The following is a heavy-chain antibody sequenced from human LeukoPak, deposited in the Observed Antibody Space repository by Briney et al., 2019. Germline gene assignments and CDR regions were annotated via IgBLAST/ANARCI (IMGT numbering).Heavy chain of an antibody. CDR1: GGSISSSSYY. CDR2: IYYSGST. D-gene: IGHD5-12*01. V-gene: IGHV4-39*07. Sequence: PSETLSLTCTVSGGSISSSSYYWGWIRQPPGKGLEWIGSIYYSGSTYYNPSLKSRVTISVDTSKNQFSLKLSSVTAADTAVYYCAREVMSNGYSGYDYSCFDYWGQGTLVTVSS. J-gene: IGHJ4*02. CDR3: AREVMSNGYSGYDYSCFDY.